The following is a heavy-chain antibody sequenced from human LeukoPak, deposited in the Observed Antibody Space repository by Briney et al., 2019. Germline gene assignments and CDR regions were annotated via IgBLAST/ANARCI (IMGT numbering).Heavy chain of an antibody. CDR2: IIPIFGTA. J-gene: IGHJ4*02. V-gene: IGHV1-69*06. CDR1: GGTFSSYA. Sequence: SVKVSCKASGGTFSSYAISWVRQAPGQGLEWMGGIIPIFGTANYAQKFQGRVTITADKSTSTAYMELSSLRSEDTAVYYCARDSVERWLVPAVLGVTITHDYWGQGTLVTVSS. CDR3: ARDSVERWLVPAVLGVTITHDY. D-gene: IGHD2-2*01.